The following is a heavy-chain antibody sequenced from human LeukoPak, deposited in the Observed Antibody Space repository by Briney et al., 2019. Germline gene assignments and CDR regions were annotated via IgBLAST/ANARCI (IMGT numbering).Heavy chain of an antibody. D-gene: IGHD3-9*01. J-gene: IGHJ4*02. Sequence: ETLSLTCTVSGGSVSSTEFYRGWIRQPPGKGLQWIGNIYYTGSTYYNPSLNSRVAMSVDTSQNQFSLKMASVTAADTAVYYCARLSKGRYFDYISDNWGQGTLVTVSS. CDR2: IYYTGST. CDR1: GGSVSSTEFY. V-gene: IGHV4-39*01. CDR3: ARLSKGRYFDYISDN.